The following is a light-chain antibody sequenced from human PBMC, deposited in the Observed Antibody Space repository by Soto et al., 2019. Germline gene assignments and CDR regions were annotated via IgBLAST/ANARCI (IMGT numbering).Light chain of an antibody. CDR3: QHYGSSRST. V-gene: IGKV3-20*01. J-gene: IGKJ3*01. Sequence: EIVLTQSPGTLSLSPGERATLSCRASQSVSSSYLAWYQQKPGQAPRLLIYGASSRATGIPDRFSGSGSGTDFTLTISRLEPEDFAVYYCQHYGSSRSTFGPGTKVDSK. CDR2: GAS. CDR1: QSVSSSY.